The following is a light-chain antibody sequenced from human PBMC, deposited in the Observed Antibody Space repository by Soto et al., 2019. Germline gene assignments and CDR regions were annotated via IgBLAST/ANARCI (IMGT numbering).Light chain of an antibody. CDR1: TLGDKY. V-gene: IGLV3-1*01. J-gene: IGLJ2*01. CDR3: QAWDSSTAGV. Sequence: SYELTQPPSVSVSPGQTASITCSGDTLGDKYACWYQQKPGQSPVLVIYQDSKWPSGIPERFSGSNSGNTATLTISGTQAMDEADYYCQAWDSSTAGVFGGGTKVTVL. CDR2: QDS.